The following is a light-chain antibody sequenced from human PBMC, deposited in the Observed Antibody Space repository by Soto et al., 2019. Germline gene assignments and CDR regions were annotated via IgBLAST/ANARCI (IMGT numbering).Light chain of an antibody. CDR3: SSFASGSTLV. CDR1: SSDVGYYNY. V-gene: IGLV2-14*01. J-gene: IGLJ2*01. CDR2: EVS. Sequence: QSVLTQPASVSGSPGQSITISCTGTSSDVGYYNYVSWYQQHPGKAPKLMIYEVSNRPSGVSNRFSGSKSDSTASLTISGLQAEDEAAYYCSSFASGSTLVFGGGTKLTVL.